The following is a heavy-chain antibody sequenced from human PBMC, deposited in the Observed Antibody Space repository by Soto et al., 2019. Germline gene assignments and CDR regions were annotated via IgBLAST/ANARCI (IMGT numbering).Heavy chain of an antibody. Sequence: EVQLVESGGGLVQPGRSLRLSCAASGFTFDDYAMHWVRQAPGKGLEWVSGISWNSGSIGYADSVKGRFTISRDNAKNSLYLQMNSLRAEDTALYYCAKAADRSGHYYYYYMDVWGKGPTVTVSS. V-gene: IGHV3-9*01. D-gene: IGHD2-15*01. CDR2: ISWNSGSI. J-gene: IGHJ6*03. CDR3: AKAADRSGHYYYYYMDV. CDR1: GFTFDDYA.